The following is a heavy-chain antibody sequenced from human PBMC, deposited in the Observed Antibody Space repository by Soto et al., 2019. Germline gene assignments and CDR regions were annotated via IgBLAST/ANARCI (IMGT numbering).Heavy chain of an antibody. D-gene: IGHD6-19*01. Sequence: EVQLVESGGGLVQPGGSLRLSCAASGFTFSSYAMYWVRQAPGKGLEYVSAISSNGGSTSYANSVKGRFTISRDNSKNTLYLQMGSLRAEDMAVYYCARGARGAVAGTYSFDYWGLGTLVTVSS. CDR1: GFTFSSYA. CDR3: ARGARGAVAGTYSFDY. CDR2: ISSNGGST. V-gene: IGHV3-64*01. J-gene: IGHJ4*02.